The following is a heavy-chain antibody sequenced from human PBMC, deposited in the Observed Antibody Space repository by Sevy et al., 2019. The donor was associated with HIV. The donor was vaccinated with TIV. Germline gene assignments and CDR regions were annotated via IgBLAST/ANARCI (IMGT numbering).Heavy chain of an antibody. Sequence: GGSLRLSCVASGFNLSPYWMTWVRQAPGKGLEWVANIKQDGNEKYYVDSVKGRFTVSRVNAKNELYLQMYSLRVEDTAVYFCASNTYHYDSNTYYPVYWGQGTRVTVSS. V-gene: IGHV3-7*01. CDR3: ASNTYHYDSNTYYPVY. J-gene: IGHJ4*02. CDR1: GFNLSPYW. D-gene: IGHD3-22*01. CDR2: IKQDGNEK.